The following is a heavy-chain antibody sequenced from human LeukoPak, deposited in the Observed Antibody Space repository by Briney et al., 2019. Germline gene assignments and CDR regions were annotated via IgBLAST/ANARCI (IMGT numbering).Heavy chain of an antibody. D-gene: IGHD2-8*02. CDR2: ISARNDI. J-gene: IGHJ6*01. Sequence: KPGRSLRLSCAASGFNFSPYGMTWVRQPPGKGLQWVSGISARNDIAYGDSMKGRVTVSRDNAKNSLFLQLNGLRVEDTAVYYCARDGPAWSRDVWGQGTTVTVSS. CDR1: GFNFSPYG. V-gene: IGHV3-69-1*02. CDR3: ARDGPAWSRDV.